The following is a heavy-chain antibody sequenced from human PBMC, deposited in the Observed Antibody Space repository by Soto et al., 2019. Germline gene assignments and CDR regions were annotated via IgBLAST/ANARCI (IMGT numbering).Heavy chain of an antibody. Sequence: GGSLRLSCAASGFTFSTYCIHWVRQAPCKGLEWVAVISYDGSKKDYADSVKGRFTISRDNSKYTLYLQTNSLRAEDTAVYYCAKSYYDSRGYYWIDQWGHGTLVTVSS. V-gene: IGHV3-30*18. D-gene: IGHD3-22*01. CDR3: AKSYYDSRGYYWIDQ. CDR1: GFTFSTYC. CDR2: ISYDGSKK. J-gene: IGHJ5*02.